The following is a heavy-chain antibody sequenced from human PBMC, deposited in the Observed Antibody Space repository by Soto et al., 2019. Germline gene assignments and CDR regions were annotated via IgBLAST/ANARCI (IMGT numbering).Heavy chain of an antibody. CDR1: GGTFSSYA. Sequence: QVQLVQSGAEVKKPGSSVKVSCKASGGTFSSYAISWVRQAPGQGLEWMGGIIPIFGTANYAQKFQGRVTITSDESTSTAYMELSSLRSEDTAVYYCARGRGRDDILTCYYTGYYYGMDVWGQGTTVTVSS. D-gene: IGHD3-9*01. CDR3: ARGRGRDDILTCYYTGYYYGMDV. J-gene: IGHJ6*02. V-gene: IGHV1-69*01. CDR2: IIPIFGTA.